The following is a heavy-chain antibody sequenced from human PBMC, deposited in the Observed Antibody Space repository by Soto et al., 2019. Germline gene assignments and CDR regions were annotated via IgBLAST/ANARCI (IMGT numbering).Heavy chain of an antibody. J-gene: IGHJ3*02. CDR2: IKSKTDGGTT. Sequence: PGGSLRLSCAASGFTFSNAWMSWVRQAPGKGLEWVGRIKSKTDGGTTDYAAPVKGRFTISRDDSKNTLYLQMNSLKTEDTAVYYCTTNIAAAVVVGAFDIWGQGTMVTVSS. CDR3: TTNIAAAVVVGAFDI. D-gene: IGHD6-13*01. CDR1: GFTFSNAW. V-gene: IGHV3-15*01.